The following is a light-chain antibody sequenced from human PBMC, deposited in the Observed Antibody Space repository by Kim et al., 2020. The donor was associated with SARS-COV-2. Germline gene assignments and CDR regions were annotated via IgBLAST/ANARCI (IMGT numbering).Light chain of an antibody. J-gene: IGLJ3*02. CDR1: TFPKQY. CDR2: KDT. V-gene: IGLV3-25*03. Sequence: PGRTDRITCSGGTFPKQYAYWFQQKPGQTPVLVINKDTGRPSGIPERISGSTSGTTITLTISGVQAEDEADYYCQSADSSDTFWVFGGGTQLTVL. CDR3: QSADSSDTFWV.